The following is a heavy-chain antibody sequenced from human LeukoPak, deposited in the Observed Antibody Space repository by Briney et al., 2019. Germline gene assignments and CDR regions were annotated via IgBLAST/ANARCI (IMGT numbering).Heavy chain of an antibody. J-gene: IGHJ5*02. CDR2: IYTSGST. D-gene: IGHD3-9*01. CDR3: ARGGDNVLRYFEPNPIPSWFVP. V-gene: IGHV4-4*07. CDR1: GGSISSYY. Sequence: SETLSLTCTVSGGSISSYYWSWIRQPAGKGLEWIGRIYTSGSTNYNPSLKSRVTMSVDTSKNQFSLKLSSVTAADTAVYYCARGGDNVLRYFEPNPIPSWFVPWGQGTLVTVSS.